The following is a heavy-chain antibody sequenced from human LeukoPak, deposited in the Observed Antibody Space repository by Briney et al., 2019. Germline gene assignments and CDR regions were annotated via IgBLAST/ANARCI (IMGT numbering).Heavy chain of an antibody. J-gene: IGHJ5*02. Sequence: SETLSLTCTVFGGSISSYYWSWIRQPPGKGLEWIGYIYYSGSTNYNPSLKSRVTISVDTSKNQFSLKLSSVTAADTAVYYCARGPQGWELRFDPWGQGTLVTVSS. CDR3: ARGPQGWELRFDP. CDR1: GGSISSYY. D-gene: IGHD1-26*01. V-gene: IGHV4-59*01. CDR2: IYYSGST.